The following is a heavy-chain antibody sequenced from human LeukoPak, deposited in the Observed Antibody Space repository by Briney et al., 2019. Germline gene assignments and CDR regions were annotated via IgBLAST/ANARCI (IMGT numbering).Heavy chain of an antibody. CDR2: IHYSGNT. CDR1: ANSISISNYF. CDR3: ARARYCSGGSCFYPYYYYYMDV. J-gene: IGHJ6*03. Sequence: SETLSLTCTVSANSISISNYFWGWIRQPPGKGLEWIGSIHYSGNTYYNPSLKSRVTISVDTSKSQFSLRLSSVTAADTAVYYCARARYCSGGSCFYPYYYYYMDVWGKGTTVTVSS. V-gene: IGHV4-39*01. D-gene: IGHD2-15*01.